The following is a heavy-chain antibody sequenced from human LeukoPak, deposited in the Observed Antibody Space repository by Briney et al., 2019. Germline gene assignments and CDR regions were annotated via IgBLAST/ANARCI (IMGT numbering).Heavy chain of an antibody. Sequence: PSETLSLTCAVYGGSFSGYYWSWIRQPPGKGLEWIGDINHSGSTNYNPSLKSRVTISVDTSKNQFSLKLSSVTAADTAVYYCARQLYYYDSSGYYWFDYWGQGTLVTVSS. CDR2: INHSGST. CDR1: GGSFSGYY. CDR3: ARQLYYYDSSGYYWFDY. D-gene: IGHD3-22*01. J-gene: IGHJ4*02. V-gene: IGHV4-34*01.